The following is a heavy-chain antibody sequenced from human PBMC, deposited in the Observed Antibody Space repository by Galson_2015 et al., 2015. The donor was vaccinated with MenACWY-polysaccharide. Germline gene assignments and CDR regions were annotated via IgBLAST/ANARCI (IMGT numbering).Heavy chain of an antibody. CDR2: VYSDGST. V-gene: IGHV4-39*01. Sequence: LSLTCTVSGDSIGITDYYWAWVRQPPGKGLEWIGSVYSDGSTYYNPSLKSRVTLSIDTSKNQFSLQLNSVTAADTAVYFCARPQAHTAVASYDYWSQGTLVTVSS. CDR1: GDSIGITDYY. D-gene: IGHD6-19*01. J-gene: IGHJ4*02. CDR3: ARPQAHTAVASYDY.